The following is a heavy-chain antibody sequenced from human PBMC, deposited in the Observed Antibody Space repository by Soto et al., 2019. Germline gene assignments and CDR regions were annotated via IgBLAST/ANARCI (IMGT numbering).Heavy chain of an antibody. CDR3: ARHVLPAAAGTTDHYYYSGIDV. Sequence: PGESLKISCKGSGYSFTSYWISWVRQMPGKGLEWMGRIDPSDSYTNYSPSFQGHVTISADKSISTAYLQWSSLKASDTAMYYCARHVLPAAAGTTDHYYYSGIDVCGQGNTVPVSS. CDR2: IDPSDSYT. J-gene: IGHJ6*02. D-gene: IGHD6-13*01. V-gene: IGHV5-10-1*01. CDR1: GYSFTSYW.